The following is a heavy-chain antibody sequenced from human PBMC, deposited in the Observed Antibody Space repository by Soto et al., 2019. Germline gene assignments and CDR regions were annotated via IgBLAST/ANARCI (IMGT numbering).Heavy chain of an antibody. Sequence: SETLSLTCAVSGGSISSGGYSWSWIRQPPGKGLEWIGYMYHSGSTYYNPSLKSRVTISVDRSKNQFSLKLSSVTAADTAVYYCARAPTYYDFWSGYSPQMEGWYYFDYWGQGTLVTVSS. V-gene: IGHV4-30-2*01. CDR3: ARAPTYYDFWSGYSPQMEGWYYFDY. J-gene: IGHJ4*02. D-gene: IGHD3-3*01. CDR2: MYHSGST. CDR1: GGSISSGGYS.